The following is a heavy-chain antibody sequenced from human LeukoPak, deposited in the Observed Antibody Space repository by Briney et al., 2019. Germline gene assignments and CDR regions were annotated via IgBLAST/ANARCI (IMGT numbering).Heavy chain of an antibody. CDR2: IYPGDSDT. CDR1: GYSFTSYW. J-gene: IGHJ4*02. D-gene: IGHD6-13*01. V-gene: IGHV5-51*01. CDR3: ARIPRIAAAVGY. Sequence: GESLQISCKGSGYSFTSYWLGWVRPLPGKGLEWMGIIYPGDSDTRYSPSFQGQVTISADKSISTAYLQWSSLKASDTAMYYCARIPRIAAAVGYWGQGTLVTVSS.